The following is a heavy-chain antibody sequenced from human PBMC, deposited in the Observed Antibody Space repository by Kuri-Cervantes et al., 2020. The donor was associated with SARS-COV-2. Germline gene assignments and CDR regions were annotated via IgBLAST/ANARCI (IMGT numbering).Heavy chain of an antibody. CDR2: ISSSSSTT. J-gene: IGHJ4*02. CDR1: GFTFSSYS. D-gene: IGHD3-22*01. CDR3: ARDRSYYDSGGYYFDL. Sequence: GGSLRLSCAASGFTFSSYSMNWVRQAPGKGLEWVSYISSSSSTTYYADSVKGRFTISRDNAKNSLYLQMNSLRVEDTAVYYCARDRSYYDSGGYYFDLWGQGALVTVSS. V-gene: IGHV3-48*01.